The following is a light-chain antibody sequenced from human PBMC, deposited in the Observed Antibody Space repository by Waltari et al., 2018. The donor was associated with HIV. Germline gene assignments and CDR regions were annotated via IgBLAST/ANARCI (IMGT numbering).Light chain of an antibody. J-gene: IGLJ2*01. Sequence: TIPCSGRSSNIGSNTVTWYQQLPGTAPKLLIYSNHQRPSGVPDRFSGSKSGTSASLAISGLQSEDEADYYCAAWDDSLNGLVFGGGTKLTVL. CDR2: SNH. CDR1: SSNIGSNT. V-gene: IGLV1-44*01. CDR3: AAWDDSLNGLV.